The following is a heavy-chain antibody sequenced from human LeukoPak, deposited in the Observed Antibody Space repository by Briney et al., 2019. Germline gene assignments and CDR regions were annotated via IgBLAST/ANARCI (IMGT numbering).Heavy chain of an antibody. CDR3: TTGSPIRSSSWPNGAYRAEYFQH. CDR2: IKSKTDGGTT. Sequence: TGGSLRLSCAASGFTFSNAWMSWVRQAPGKGLEWVGRIKSKTDGGTTDYAAPVKGRFTISRDDSKNTLYLQMNSLKAEDTAVYYCTTGSPIRSSSWPNGAYRAEYFQHWGQGTLVTVSS. CDR1: GFTFSNAW. D-gene: IGHD6-13*01. V-gene: IGHV3-15*01. J-gene: IGHJ1*01.